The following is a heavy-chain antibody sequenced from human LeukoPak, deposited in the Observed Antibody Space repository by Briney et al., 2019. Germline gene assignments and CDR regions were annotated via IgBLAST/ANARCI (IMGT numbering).Heavy chain of an antibody. CDR1: GYTFTTYY. D-gene: IGHD1-26*01. J-gene: IGHJ4*02. Sequence: ASVTVSCTASGYTFTTYYMHWVRQAPGQGLDWMGIINPSGGSTSYAQKFQGRVTITRDMSTSTVYMELSSLRSEDTAVYYCARDRSSYGFTDDYWGQGTLVTVSS. CDR2: INPSGGST. V-gene: IGHV1-46*01. CDR3: ARDRSSYGFTDDY.